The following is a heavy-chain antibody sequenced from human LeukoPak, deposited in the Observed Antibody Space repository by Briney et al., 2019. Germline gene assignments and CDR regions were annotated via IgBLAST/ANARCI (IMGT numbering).Heavy chain of an antibody. D-gene: IGHD5/OR15-5a*01. J-gene: IGHJ6*02. Sequence: PGRSLRLSCAASGFTFSSYGMHWVRQAPGKGLEWVAVIWYDGSNKYYEDSVKGRFTISRDNSKNTLYLQMNSLRAEDTAVYYCAKDVSENYYGMDVWGQGTTVTVSS. V-gene: IGHV3-33*06. CDR2: IWYDGSNK. CDR1: GFTFSSYG. CDR3: AKDVSENYYGMDV.